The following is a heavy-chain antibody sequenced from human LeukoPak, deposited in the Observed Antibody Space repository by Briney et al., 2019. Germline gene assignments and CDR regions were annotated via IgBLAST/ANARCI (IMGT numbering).Heavy chain of an antibody. J-gene: IGHJ4*02. D-gene: IGHD3-22*01. Sequence: GGSLRLSCAASGFTFNNYEMIWVRQAPGKGLEWVSSISSSSYIYYADSVKGRFTISRDNAKNSLYLQMNSLRAEDTAVYYCARDASYYDSSGSHDYWGQGTLVTVSS. CDR1: GFTFNNYE. CDR2: ISSSSYI. CDR3: ARDASYYDSSGSHDY. V-gene: IGHV3-69-1*01.